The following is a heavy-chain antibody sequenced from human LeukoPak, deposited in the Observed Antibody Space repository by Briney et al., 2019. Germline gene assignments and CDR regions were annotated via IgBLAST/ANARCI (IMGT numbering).Heavy chain of an antibody. D-gene: IGHD6-19*01. CDR1: SVSISPYY. CDR2: VSYSGST. V-gene: IGHV4-59*01. J-gene: IGHJ2*01. Sequence: PSETLSLTCTVSSVSISPYYWSWIRQPPGKGLERVGYVSYSGSTDYNPSLKSRATISLDTSKSRFSLKLSSVTAADTAVYYCARGSSSGYYWYFDLWGRGTLVTVSS. CDR3: ARGSSSGYYWYFDL.